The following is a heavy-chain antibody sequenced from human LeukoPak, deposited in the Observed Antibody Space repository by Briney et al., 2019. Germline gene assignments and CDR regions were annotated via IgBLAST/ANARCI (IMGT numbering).Heavy chain of an antibody. CDR1: GFTFDDYA. V-gene: IGHV3-9*01. J-gene: IGHJ6*03. CDR2: ISWNSGSI. Sequence: GRSLRLSCAASGFTFDDYAMRWVRQAPGKGLEWVSGISWNSGSIGYADSVKGRFTISRDNAKNSLYLQMNSLRAEDTALYYCAKDIGDPPDYYMDVWGKGTTVTVSS. CDR3: AKDIGDPPDYYMDV.